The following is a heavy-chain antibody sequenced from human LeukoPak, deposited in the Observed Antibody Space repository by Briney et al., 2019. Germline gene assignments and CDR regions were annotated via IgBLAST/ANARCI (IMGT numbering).Heavy chain of an antibody. CDR3: ARALIAADAFDI. Sequence: PSETLSLTCAVYGGSFSGYYWSWIRQPPGKGLEWIGEINHSGSTNYNPSLKSRVTISVDTSKNQFSLKLGSVTAADTAVYYCARALIAADAFDIWGQGTMVTVSS. CDR1: GGSFSGYY. V-gene: IGHV4-34*01. D-gene: IGHD3-22*01. CDR2: INHSGST. J-gene: IGHJ3*02.